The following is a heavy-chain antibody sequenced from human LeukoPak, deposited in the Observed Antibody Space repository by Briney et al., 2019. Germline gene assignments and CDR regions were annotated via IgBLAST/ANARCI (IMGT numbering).Heavy chain of an antibody. J-gene: IGHJ3*02. CDR3: ARGGVLSQSSFDI. Sequence: SETLSLTCSVSGDAISRYLWSWIRQPPGKGLECIGYVFCSGTTNYNPSLKSRVTISLGTSKDQFSLKLRSVTAADTAVYYCARGGVLSQSSFDIWGQGTMVTVSS. CDR1: GDAISRYL. V-gene: IGHV4-59*12. CDR2: VFCSGTT.